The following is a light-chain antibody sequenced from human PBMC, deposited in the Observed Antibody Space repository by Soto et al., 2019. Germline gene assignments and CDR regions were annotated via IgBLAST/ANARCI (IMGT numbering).Light chain of an antibody. CDR2: GAS. J-gene: IGKJ1*01. Sequence: EIVLTQXPXTLSLSPGERATLSCRASQSVSRSYLAWYQQKPGQAPRLLIYGASSRATGIPDRFSGSGSGTDFTLTISRLEPEDFAVYYCQQYGSSPPWTFGQGTKVEIK. V-gene: IGKV3-20*01. CDR1: QSVSRSY. CDR3: QQYGSSPPWT.